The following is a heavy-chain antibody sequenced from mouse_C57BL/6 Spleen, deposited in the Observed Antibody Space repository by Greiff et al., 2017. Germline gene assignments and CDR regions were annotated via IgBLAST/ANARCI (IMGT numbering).Heavy chain of an antibody. CDR1: GYTFTSYW. CDR3: ARGYDYEGFAY. V-gene: IGHV1-69*01. CDR2: IDPSDSYT. D-gene: IGHD2-4*01. J-gene: IGHJ3*01. Sequence: QVQLKQPGAELVMPGASVKLSCKASGYTFTSYWMHWVKQRPGQGLEWIGEIDPSDSYTNYNQKFKGKSTLTVDKSSSTAYMQLSSLTSEDSAVYYCARGYDYEGFAYWGQGTLVTVSA.